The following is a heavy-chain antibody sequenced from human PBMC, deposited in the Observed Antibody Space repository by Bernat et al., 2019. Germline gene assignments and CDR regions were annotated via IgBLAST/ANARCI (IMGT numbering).Heavy chain of an antibody. Sequence: EVQLVETGGGLIQPGGSLRLSCAASGFTVSSNYMSWVRQAPGKGLEWVSVIYSGGSTYYADSVKGRFTISRDNSKNTLYLQMNSLRAEDTAVYYCARAGYYGSGRWVDYWGQGTLVTVSS. CDR2: IYSGGST. D-gene: IGHD3-10*01. V-gene: IGHV3-53*02. CDR3: ARAGYYGSGRWVDY. CDR1: GFTVSSNY. J-gene: IGHJ4*02.